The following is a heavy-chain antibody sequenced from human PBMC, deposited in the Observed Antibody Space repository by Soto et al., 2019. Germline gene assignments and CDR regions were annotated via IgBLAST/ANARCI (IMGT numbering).Heavy chain of an antibody. Sequence: ASVKVSCEASGYTFTSYAMQSVRQAPGQRLEWMGWINAGNGNTKYSQKFQGRVTITRDTSASTAYMELSSLRSVYTSVYYCARSSGYYYVDYWGQGTLVTVSS. CDR1: GYTFTSYA. J-gene: IGHJ4*02. CDR3: ARSSGYYYVDY. V-gene: IGHV1-3*01. D-gene: IGHD3-22*01. CDR2: INAGNGNT.